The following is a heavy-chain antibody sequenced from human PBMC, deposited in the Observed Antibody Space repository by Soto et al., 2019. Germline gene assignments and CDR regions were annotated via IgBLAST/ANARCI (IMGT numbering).Heavy chain of an antibody. CDR1: GFTFSSYE. Sequence: GGSLRLSCAASGFTFSSYEMNWVRQAPGKGLEWVSYISSSGSTIYYADSVKGRFTISRDNAKNSLYLQMNSLRAEDTAVYYCAREGYSGSYNYYYYYGMDVWGQGTTVTVSS. V-gene: IGHV3-48*03. CDR2: ISSSGSTI. D-gene: IGHD1-26*01. CDR3: AREGYSGSYNYYYYYGMDV. J-gene: IGHJ6*02.